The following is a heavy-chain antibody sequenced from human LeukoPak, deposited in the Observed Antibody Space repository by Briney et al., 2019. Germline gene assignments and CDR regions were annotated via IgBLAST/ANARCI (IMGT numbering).Heavy chain of an antibody. CDR1: GFTFSSYG. Sequence: PGGSLRLSCAASGFTFSSYGMHWARQAPGKGLEWVAVISYDGSNKYYADSVKGRFTISRDNSKNTLYLQMNSLRAEDTAVYYCAKAPQHSSSSWYFGYWGQGTLVTVSS. CDR2: ISYDGSNK. CDR3: AKAPQHSSSSWYFGY. V-gene: IGHV3-30*18. D-gene: IGHD6-13*01. J-gene: IGHJ4*02.